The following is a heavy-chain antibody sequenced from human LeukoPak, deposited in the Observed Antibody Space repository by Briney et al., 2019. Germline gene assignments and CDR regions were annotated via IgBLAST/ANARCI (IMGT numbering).Heavy chain of an antibody. J-gene: IGHJ4*02. CDR3: ARGSTFGVVDY. V-gene: IGHV4-34*01. CDR1: GGSFSGYY. D-gene: IGHD3-3*01. Sequence: SETLSLTCAVYGGSFSGYYLSWIRQPPGKGLEWIGEINHSGGTNYNPSLKSRVTISVDTSKNQFSLKLSSVTAADTAVYYCARGSTFGVVDYWGQGTLVTVSS. CDR2: INHSGGT.